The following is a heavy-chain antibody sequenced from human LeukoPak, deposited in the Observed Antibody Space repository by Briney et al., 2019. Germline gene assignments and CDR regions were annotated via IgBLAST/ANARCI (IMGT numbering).Heavy chain of an antibody. D-gene: IGHD2-2*01. CDR2: ISSNGGST. CDR1: GFTFSSYA. CDR3: VKGGVVVPAAIDY. J-gene: IGHJ4*02. Sequence: GGSLRLSCSVSGFTFSSYAMHWVRQAPGKGLEYVSAISSNGGSTYYADSVKGRFTISRGNSKNTLYLQMNSLRAEDTAVYYCVKGGVVVPAAIDYWGQGTLVTVSS. V-gene: IGHV3-64D*06.